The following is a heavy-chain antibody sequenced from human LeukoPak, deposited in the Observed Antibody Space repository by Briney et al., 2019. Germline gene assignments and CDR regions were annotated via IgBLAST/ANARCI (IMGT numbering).Heavy chain of an antibody. CDR3: ARVPQGYGSIWHLDQ. CDR2: IYRGGGT. V-gene: IGHV3-66*01. J-gene: IGHJ4*02. D-gene: IGHD3-3*02. CDR1: GFSVSGNY. Sequence: PGGSLRLSCAVSGFSVSGNYMTWVRQAPGKGLDWVSIIYRGGGTYYADSVKGRFTMSRDNSKNTLFLQMNSLRVEDTAIYYCARVPQGYGSIWHLDQWGQGTLVTVPS.